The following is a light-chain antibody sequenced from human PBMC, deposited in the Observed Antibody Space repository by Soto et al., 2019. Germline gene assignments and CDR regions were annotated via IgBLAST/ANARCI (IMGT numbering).Light chain of an antibody. CDR2: DAS. J-gene: IGKJ4*01. CDR1: QDISNY. Sequence: DIQMTQSPSSLSASVGDRVTITCQASQDISNYLNWYQQKPGKAPKLLIYDASNLETGVPSRFSGSGSGTDFTFTISSPQPEDIATYYCQKYDYLPPLTFGGGTKVEIK. V-gene: IGKV1-33*01. CDR3: QKYDYLPPLT.